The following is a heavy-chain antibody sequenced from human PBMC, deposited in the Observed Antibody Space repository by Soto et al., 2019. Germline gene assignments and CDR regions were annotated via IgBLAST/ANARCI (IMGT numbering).Heavy chain of an antibody. CDR3: VRMAS. CDR1: GFTLSDYW. Sequence: GGSLRLSCLASGFTLSDYWMAWVRQAPGKGPEWVANIKTDGTDLSYVDSVKGRFIISRDNAQNSLFLQLNSLRVEDTAVYYCVRMASWGQGTRVTVSS. V-gene: IGHV3-7*01. J-gene: IGHJ5*02. CDR2: IKTDGTDL.